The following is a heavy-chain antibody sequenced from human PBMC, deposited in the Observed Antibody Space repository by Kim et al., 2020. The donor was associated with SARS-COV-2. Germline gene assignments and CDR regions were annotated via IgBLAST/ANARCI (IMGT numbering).Heavy chain of an antibody. J-gene: IGHJ4*02. D-gene: IGHD2-15*01. CDR3: ARGGGYLDY. V-gene: IGHV1-18*01. Sequence: NTNYTQKFQGRVNMTTDTSTNTAYMELRSLRSDDTAVFYCARGGGYLDYWGQGTLVTVSS. CDR2: NT.